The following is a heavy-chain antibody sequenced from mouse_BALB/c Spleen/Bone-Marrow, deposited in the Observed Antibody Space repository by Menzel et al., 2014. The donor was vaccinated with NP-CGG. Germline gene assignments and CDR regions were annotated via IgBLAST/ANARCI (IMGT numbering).Heavy chain of an antibody. CDR1: GYTFSSYW. CDR2: NLPGSGST. J-gene: IGHJ4*01. Sequence: QAQLQQPGAELMKPGASVKISCKATGYTFSSYWIEWVKQRPGHGLEWIGENLPGSGSTNYNEKFKGKTTFTADTSSNTAYMQLSSLTSEDSAVYYCARGIDYYAMDYWGHGTSVTVSS. V-gene: IGHV1-9*01. CDR3: ARGIDYYAMDY.